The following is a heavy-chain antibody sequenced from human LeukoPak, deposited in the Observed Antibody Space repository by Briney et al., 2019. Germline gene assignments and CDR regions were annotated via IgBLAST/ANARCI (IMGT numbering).Heavy chain of an antibody. V-gene: IGHV1-69*13. J-gene: IGHJ3*02. D-gene: IGHD3-22*01. CDR2: IIPIFGTA. CDR1: GGTFSSYA. Sequence: ASVKVSCKASGGTFSSYAISWVRQAPGQGLEWMGGIIPIFGTANYAQKFQGRVTITADESTSTAYMELSSLRSEDTAVYYCASPPYYDSDNDALDIWGQGTMATVSS. CDR3: ASPPYYDSDNDALDI.